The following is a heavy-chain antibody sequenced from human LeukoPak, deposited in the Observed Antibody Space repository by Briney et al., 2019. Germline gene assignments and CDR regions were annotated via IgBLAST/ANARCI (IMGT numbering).Heavy chain of an antibody. CDR3: ARRDSGYAYFDY. D-gene: IGHD5-12*01. Sequence: SETLSLTCTVSGGSISSGDYHWSWIRQHPGKGLEWIGYICYSGSAYYNPSLKSRVTISVDTSKNQFSLKLSSVTAADTAVYYCARRDSGYAYFDYWGQGTLVTVSS. CDR2: ICYSGSA. V-gene: IGHV4-31*03. J-gene: IGHJ4*02. CDR1: GGSISSGDYH.